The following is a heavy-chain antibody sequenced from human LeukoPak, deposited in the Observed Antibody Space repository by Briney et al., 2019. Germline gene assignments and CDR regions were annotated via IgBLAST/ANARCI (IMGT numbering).Heavy chain of an antibody. CDR3: ARDVGGSLDY. CDR1: GFTFSTYW. CDR2: IKQDGSER. D-gene: IGHD1-26*01. V-gene: IGHV3-7*05. J-gene: IGHJ4*02. Sequence: PGGSLRLSCAASGFTFSTYWMTWVRQAPGKGLEWVANIKQDGSERNSVDSAEGRFTISRDNAKSSLFLQMSSLRAEDTAVYYCARDVGGSLDYWGQGTLVTVSS.